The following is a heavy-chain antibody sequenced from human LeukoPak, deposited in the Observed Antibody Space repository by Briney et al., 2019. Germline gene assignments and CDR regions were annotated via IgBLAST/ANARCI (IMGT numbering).Heavy chain of an antibody. CDR1: GGSISSYY. Sequence: PSETLSLTCTVSGGSISSYYWSWIRQPAGKGLEWIGRIYTGGSTNYNPSLKSRVTMSVDTSKNQFSLKLSSVTAADTAVYYCARDLRDGYNYRGDAFDIWGQGTMVTVSS. D-gene: IGHD5-24*01. J-gene: IGHJ3*02. CDR3: ARDLRDGYNYRGDAFDI. V-gene: IGHV4-4*07. CDR2: IYTGGST.